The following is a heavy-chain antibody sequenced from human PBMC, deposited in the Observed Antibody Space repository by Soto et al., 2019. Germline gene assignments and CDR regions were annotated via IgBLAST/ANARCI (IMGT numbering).Heavy chain of an antibody. J-gene: IGHJ4*02. CDR1: GFTVSIDY. D-gene: IGHD2-15*01. CDR3: ARDAEYCSGGSCQPGKSDH. V-gene: IGHV3-53*01. Sequence: GGSLRLSCAASGFTVSIDYMSWVLQAPGKGLDWVSDIYSGGSTNYADSVKGRFTISRDNSKNTLYLQMNSLRAEDTAVYYCARDAEYCSGGSCQPGKSDHWGQGTLVTVSS. CDR2: IYSGGST.